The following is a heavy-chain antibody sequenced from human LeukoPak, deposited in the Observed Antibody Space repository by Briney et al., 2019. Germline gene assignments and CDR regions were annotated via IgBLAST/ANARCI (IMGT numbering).Heavy chain of an antibody. Sequence: PSETLSLTCTVSGGSISSYYWSWIRQPAGKGLEWIGRIYTSGSTNYNPSLKSRVTMSVDTSKNQFSLKLSSVTAADTAVYYCARVAVRGGSYRTYGMDVWGQGTTVTVSS. D-gene: IGHD1-26*01. V-gene: IGHV4-4*07. CDR3: ARVAVRGGSYRTYGMDV. CDR1: GGSISSYY. CDR2: IYTSGST. J-gene: IGHJ6*02.